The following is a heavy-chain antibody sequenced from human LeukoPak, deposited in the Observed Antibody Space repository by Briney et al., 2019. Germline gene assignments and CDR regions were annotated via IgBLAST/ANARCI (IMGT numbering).Heavy chain of an antibody. J-gene: IGHJ4*02. CDR2: INNDGRVS. D-gene: IGHD2-15*01. CDR1: GFTFSNYA. CDR3: ARTGVATCHY. Sequence: PGGPLRLSCRAPGFTFSNYAMSWLRQAPGKVLQWVSSINNDGRVSFFADSVKGRFTISRDDSRSVVYLQMNSLSAEDTAVYYCARTGVATCHYWGQGILVTVSS. V-gene: IGHV3-23*05.